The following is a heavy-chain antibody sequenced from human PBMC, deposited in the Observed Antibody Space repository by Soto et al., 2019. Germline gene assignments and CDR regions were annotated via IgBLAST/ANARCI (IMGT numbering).Heavy chain of an antibody. CDR3: ARDHIVVVPAAIVSNYGMDV. CDR1: GYTFTSYG. CDR2: ISAYNGNT. V-gene: IGHV1-18*01. D-gene: IGHD2-2*01. J-gene: IGHJ6*02. Sequence: QVQLVQSGAEVKKPGASVKVSCKASGYTFTSYGISWVRQAPGQGLEWMGWISAYNGNTNYAQKLQGRVTMTTDTSTSTAYMERRSLRSDDTAVYYCARDHIVVVPAAIVSNYGMDVWGQGTTVTVSS.